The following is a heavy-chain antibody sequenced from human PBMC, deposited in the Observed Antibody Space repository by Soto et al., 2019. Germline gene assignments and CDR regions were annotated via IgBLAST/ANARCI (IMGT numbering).Heavy chain of an antibody. J-gene: IGHJ4*02. V-gene: IGHV3-30*18. D-gene: IGHD6-19*01. CDR2: ISYDGSNK. Sequence: QVQLVESGGGVVQPGRSLRLSCAASGFTFSSYGMHWVRQAPGKGLEWVAVISYDGSNKYYADSVKGRFTISRDNSKNTLYLQMNSLRAEDTAVYHCAKRRVGGSWLVVDYWGQGTLVTVSS. CDR3: AKRRVGGSWLVVDY. CDR1: GFTFSSYG.